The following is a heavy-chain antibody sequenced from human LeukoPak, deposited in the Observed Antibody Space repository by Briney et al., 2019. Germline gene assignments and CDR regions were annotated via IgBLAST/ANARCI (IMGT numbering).Heavy chain of an antibody. D-gene: IGHD3-10*01. V-gene: IGHV1-46*02. Sequence: ASVKVSCKTSGYNFNSHHMHWVRQAPGQGLEWMGINFSHDGSTSNTQKFQGRVTMTRDTSTSTVYMELSSLRSEDTAVYYCARDSGNFRYDMDVWGQGTTVIVSS. J-gene: IGHJ6*02. CDR1: GYNFNSHH. CDR3: ARDSGNFRYDMDV. CDR2: NFSHDGST.